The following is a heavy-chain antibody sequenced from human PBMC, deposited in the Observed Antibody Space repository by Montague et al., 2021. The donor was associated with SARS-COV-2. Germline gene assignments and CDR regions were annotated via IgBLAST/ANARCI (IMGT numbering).Heavy chain of an antibody. V-gene: IGHV4-39*01. CDR3: ARGPKRYGELTDY. J-gene: IGHJ4*02. Sequence: SDTLSLTCTVSGGSVRSSNDCWGWIRQPPGKGLEWIANFYYSGNTFYNPSLKSRVTISVDTSNNQFSLKLSSVTAADTAVYYCARGPKRYGELTDYWGQGTLVTVAS. CDR2: FYYSGNT. CDR1: GGSVRSSNDC. D-gene: IGHD4-17*01.